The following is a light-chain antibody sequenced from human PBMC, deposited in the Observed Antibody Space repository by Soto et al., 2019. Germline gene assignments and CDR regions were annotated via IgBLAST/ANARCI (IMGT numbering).Light chain of an antibody. CDR3: HQYNNWPPDFT. J-gene: IGKJ3*01. V-gene: IGKV3-15*01. Sequence: EIVMTQSPATLSVSPGERATLSCRASQSVSSNLAWYQQKPGQAHRLLIYGASTMATGIPARFSGSGSVTEFTLTIRSLQSEDFAVYYCHQYNNWPPDFTFSPGTNVDIK. CDR1: QSVSSN. CDR2: GAS.